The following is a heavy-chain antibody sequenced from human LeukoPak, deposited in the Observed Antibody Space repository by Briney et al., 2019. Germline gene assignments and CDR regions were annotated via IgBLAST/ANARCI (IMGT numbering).Heavy chain of an antibody. CDR3: ARDSRTYYYGSGSYYKVGRLDF. CDR2: FIPVFERS. Sequence: SVKVSCKSSGESFSSYQITWVRQAPGQGVEWMGGFIPVFERSTYVQKFQGRVTMTADESTNTAYMELSSLTSEDTAVYYCARDSRTYYYGSGSYYKVGRLDFWGQGTLVTVSS. V-gene: IGHV1-69*13. J-gene: IGHJ4*02. CDR1: GESFSSYQ. D-gene: IGHD3-10*01.